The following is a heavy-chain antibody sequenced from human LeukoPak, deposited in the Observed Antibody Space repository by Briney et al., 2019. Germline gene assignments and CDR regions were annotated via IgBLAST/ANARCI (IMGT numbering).Heavy chain of an antibody. CDR3: ARVILGYYYMDV. V-gene: IGHV1-18*01. CDR2: ISAYNGDT. D-gene: IGHD2-21*01. J-gene: IGHJ6*03. CDR1: GYTFTSYG. Sequence: ASVKVSCKASGYTFTSYGISWVRQAPGQGLEWMGWISAYNGDTNYAQKLQGRVTMTTDTSTSTAYMELRSLRSDDTAVYYCARVILGYYYMDVWGKGTTVTVSS.